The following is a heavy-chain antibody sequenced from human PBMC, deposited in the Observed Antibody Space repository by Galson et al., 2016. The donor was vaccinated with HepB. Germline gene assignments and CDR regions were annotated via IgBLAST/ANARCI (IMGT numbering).Heavy chain of an antibody. D-gene: IGHD4-17*01. CDR1: GFTFSSYS. Sequence: SLRLSCATSGFTFSSYSMHWVRQAPGKGLEYVSTISGNGGSTYYADSVKGRFTISRDNSKSTLYLQMSSLRAEDTAVYYCAKTVRMTTVTGFDYWGQGTLVTVSS. J-gene: IGHJ4*02. CDR2: ISGNGGST. V-gene: IGHV3-64D*06. CDR3: AKTVRMTTVTGFDY.